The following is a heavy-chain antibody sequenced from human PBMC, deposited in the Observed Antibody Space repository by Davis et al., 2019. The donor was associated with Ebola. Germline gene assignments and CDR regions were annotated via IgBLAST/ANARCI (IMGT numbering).Heavy chain of an antibody. D-gene: IGHD1-26*01. CDR1: GGTFSTFD. CDR2: IIPMLGTP. V-gene: IGHV1-69*04. CDR3: ARDVGRAGPFGSGPEDDY. J-gene: IGHJ4*02. Sequence: SVKVSCKASGGTFSTFDISWVRQAPGQGLEWMGRIIPMLGTPDYSQKFQGRVTISADKSTRTAYMELSSLRSDDTAVYYCARDVGRAGPFGSGPEDDYWGQGTLVTVSS.